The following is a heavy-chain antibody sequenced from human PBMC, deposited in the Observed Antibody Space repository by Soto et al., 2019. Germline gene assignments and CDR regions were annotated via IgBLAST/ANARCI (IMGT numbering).Heavy chain of an antibody. V-gene: IGHV3-33*01. J-gene: IGHJ5*02. CDR3: ARDIAGWFDP. CDR1: GFTFSSYG. Sequence: QVQLVESGGGVVQPGRSLRLSCAASGFTFSSYGMHWVRQAPGKGLEWVAVIWYDGSKKYYADSVKGRFTISRDNSKNALYLQMNSLRAEDTAVYYCARDIAGWFDPWGQGTLVTVSS. CDR2: IWYDGSKK. D-gene: IGHD3-16*02.